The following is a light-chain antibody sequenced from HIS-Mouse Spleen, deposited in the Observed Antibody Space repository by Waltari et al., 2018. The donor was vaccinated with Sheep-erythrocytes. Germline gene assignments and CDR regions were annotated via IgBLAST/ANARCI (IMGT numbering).Light chain of an antibody. J-gene: IGKJ3*01. V-gene: IGKV1-39*01. CDR2: AAS. CDR1: QSISSY. CDR3: QQSYSTPQFT. Sequence: QLTQSQSSLSPPVGNRFTITFRASQSISSYLNWYQQKPGKAPKLLIYAASSLQSGVPSRFSGSGSGTDFTLTISSLQPEDFATYYCQQSYSTPQFTFGPGTKVDIK.